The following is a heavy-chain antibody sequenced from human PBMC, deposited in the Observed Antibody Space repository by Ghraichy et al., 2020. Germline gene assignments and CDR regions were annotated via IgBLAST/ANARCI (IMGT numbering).Heavy chain of an antibody. Sequence: SETLSLTCTVSGVSITSGGYFWTWIRQHPGKGLEWVGYVYSTGGTYYNPSLKSRVTTSLDTSENSFSLRLSSVTAADTAVYYVARGFSGSTTYFDKWGQGSLVTVSS. D-gene: IGHD2-2*01. CDR2: VYSTGGT. CDR3: ARGFSGSTTYFDK. V-gene: IGHV4-31*03. CDR1: GVSITSGGYF. J-gene: IGHJ4*02.